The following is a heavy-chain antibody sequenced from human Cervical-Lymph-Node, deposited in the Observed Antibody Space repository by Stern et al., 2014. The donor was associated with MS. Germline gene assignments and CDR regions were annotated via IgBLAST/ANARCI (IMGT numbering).Heavy chain of an antibody. CDR2: FDPEDGEK. J-gene: IGHJ6*02. CDR1: GYTLSELS. CDR3: ATDCDDFRSGYSAPTKGYGLDV. V-gene: IGHV1-24*01. D-gene: IGHD3-3*01. Sequence: VQLEESGAEVKKPGASVKVSCTVSGYTLSELSMHWVRQAPGKGLEWMGGFDPEDGEKNYAQSVQGRVSMTQEHYTDTAYMELRSLTFEDTAVYYCATDCDDFRSGYSAPTKGYGLDVWGQGTTVTVTS.